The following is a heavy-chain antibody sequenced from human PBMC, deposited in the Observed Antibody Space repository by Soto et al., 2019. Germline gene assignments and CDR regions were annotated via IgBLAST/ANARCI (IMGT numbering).Heavy chain of an antibody. CDR2: IWYDGSNK. CDR1: GVTFSSGG. CDR3: ARDHRDWNFHHYFDY. Sequence: GVSVRLSCAASGVTFSSGGLHWVRQAPDPGLDWVAVIWYDGSNKYYADSVKSRFTISRDNSKNTLYLQMNSLRAEDTAVYYCARDHRDWNFHHYFDYWGQGTLVTVSS. V-gene: IGHV3-33*01. J-gene: IGHJ4*02. D-gene: IGHD1-7*01.